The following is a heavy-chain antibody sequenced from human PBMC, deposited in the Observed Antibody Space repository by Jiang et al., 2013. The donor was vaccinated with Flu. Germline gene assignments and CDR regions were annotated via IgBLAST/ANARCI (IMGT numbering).Heavy chain of an antibody. Sequence: KPSETLSLTCTVSGGSISSSSYYWGWIRQPPGKGLEWIGSIYYSGSTYYNPSLKSRVTISVDTSKNQFSLKLSSVTAADTAVYYCARRGRGDGYNFYFDYWGQGTLVTVSS. CDR2: IYYSGST. J-gene: IGHJ4*02. CDR3: ARRGRGDGYNFYFDY. V-gene: IGHV4-39*07. D-gene: IGHD5-24*01. CDR1: GGSISSSSYY.